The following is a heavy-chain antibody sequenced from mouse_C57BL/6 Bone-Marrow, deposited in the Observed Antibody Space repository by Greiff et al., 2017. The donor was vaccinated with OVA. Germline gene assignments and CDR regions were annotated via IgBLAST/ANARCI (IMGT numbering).Heavy chain of an antibody. J-gene: IGHJ4*01. V-gene: IGHV1-69*01. CDR3: ARVRRGAMDY. CDR2: IDPSDSYT. Sequence: VKLQQPGAELVMPGASVKLSCKASGYTFTSYWMHWVKQRPGQGLEWIGEIDPSDSYTNYNQKFKGKSTLTVDKSSSTAYMQLSSLTSEDSAVYYCARVRRGAMDYWGQGTSVTVSS. CDR1: GYTFTSYW.